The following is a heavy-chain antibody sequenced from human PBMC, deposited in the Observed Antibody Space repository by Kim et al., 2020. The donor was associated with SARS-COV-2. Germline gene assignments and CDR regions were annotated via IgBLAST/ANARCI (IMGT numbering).Heavy chain of an antibody. CDR2: VSANNGDT. D-gene: IGHD6-19*01. Sequence: ASVKVSCEASGYTFTTYGITWVRQAPGQGLEWMGWVSANNGDTRYAQRLQGRVTMTTDTSTSTAYMELRSLISDDTAVYYCARGSGWPKIDYWGQGTLVTVSS. J-gene: IGHJ4*02. V-gene: IGHV1-18*04. CDR3: ARGSGWPKIDY. CDR1: GYTFTTYG.